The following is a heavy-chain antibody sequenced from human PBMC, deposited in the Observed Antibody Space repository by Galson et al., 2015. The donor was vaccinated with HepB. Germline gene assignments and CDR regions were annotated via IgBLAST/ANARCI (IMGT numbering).Heavy chain of an antibody. CDR1: GGTFSSYA. CDR3: ARGRYQLLYRDYSNHHEYYGMDV. J-gene: IGHJ6*02. Sequence: SVKVSCKASGGTFSSYAISWVRQAPGQGLEWMGGIIPIFGTANYAQKFQGRVTITADESTSTAYMELSSLRSEDTAVYYCARGRYQLLYRDYSNHHEYYGMDVWGQGTTVTVSS. V-gene: IGHV1-69*13. D-gene: IGHD2-2*02. CDR2: IIPIFGTA.